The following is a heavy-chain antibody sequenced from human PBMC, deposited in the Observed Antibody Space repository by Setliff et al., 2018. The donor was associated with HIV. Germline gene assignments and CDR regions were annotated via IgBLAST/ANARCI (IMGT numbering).Heavy chain of an antibody. Sequence: GASVKVSCKASGDTLSIHPISWVRQAPGRGLDWMGGIIPAFGTANYAQKFQGRVTITTDESTTTVFMELTGLRSEDTAIYYCTTNFYNFWSGYYDYFDFWGQGALVTVSS. V-gene: IGHV1-69*05. CDR2: IIPAFGTA. CDR3: TTNFYNFWSGYYDYFDF. D-gene: IGHD3-3*01. CDR1: GDTLSIHP. J-gene: IGHJ4*02.